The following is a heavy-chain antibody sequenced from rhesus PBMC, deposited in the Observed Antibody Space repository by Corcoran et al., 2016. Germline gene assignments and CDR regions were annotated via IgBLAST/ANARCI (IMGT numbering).Heavy chain of an antibody. D-gene: IGHD2-39*01. CDR2: ISGSSGST. CDR3: ARGKDLRR. CDR1: GGSFSGYY. Sequence: QVQLQESGPGLVKPSETLSLTCAVSGGSFSGYYWGWIRQPPGKGLGWIGYISGSSGSTDYNPSLKSRVTISTDTSKNQFSLKLSSVTAADTAVYYCARGKDLRRWGQGVLVTVSS. J-gene: IGHJ4*01. V-gene: IGHV4-165*01.